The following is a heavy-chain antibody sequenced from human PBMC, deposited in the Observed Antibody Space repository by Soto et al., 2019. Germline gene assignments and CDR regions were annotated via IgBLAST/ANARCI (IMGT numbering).Heavy chain of an antibody. V-gene: IGHV3-33*01. CDR1: GFTFSSYG. J-gene: IGHJ6*03. D-gene: IGHD2-2*01. CDR3: ARGRYCSSTSCYSPYYYYYYMDV. CDR2: IWYDGSNK. Sequence: QVQLVESGGGVVQPGRSLRLSCAASGFTFSSYGMHWVRQAPGKGLEWVAVIWYDGSNKYYADSVKGRFTISRDNSKNKLYLQMNSLRAEDTAVYYCARGRYCSSTSCYSPYYYYYYMDVWGKGTTVTVSS.